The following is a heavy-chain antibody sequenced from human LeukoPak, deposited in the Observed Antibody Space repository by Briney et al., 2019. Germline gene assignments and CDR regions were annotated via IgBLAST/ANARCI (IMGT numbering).Heavy chain of an antibody. CDR2: ISAYNGNT. CDR1: GYTFTSYG. V-gene: IGHV1-18*01. CDR3: AAEGTYYYDGSAAKNWFDP. D-gene: IGHD3-22*01. Sequence: ASVKVSCKASGYTFTSYGISWVRQAPGQGLEWMGWISAYNGNTNYAQKLQERVTITRDMSTSTAYMELSSLRSEDTAVYYCAAEGTYYYDGSAAKNWFDPWGQGTLVTVSS. J-gene: IGHJ5*02.